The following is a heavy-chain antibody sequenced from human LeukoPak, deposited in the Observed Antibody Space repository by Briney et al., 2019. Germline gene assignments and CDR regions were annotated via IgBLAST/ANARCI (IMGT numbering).Heavy chain of an antibody. V-gene: IGHV1-2*02. CDR1: GYTFTNYY. J-gene: IGHJ4*02. CDR2: INPNSGDT. Sequence: ASVKVSCKASGYTFTNYYMYWVRQAPGQGLEWMGWINPNSGDTNSAQRFQGRVTMTRDTSISIAYMELSGLRSDDTAVYYCARDGQSMMVEFDYWGQGTLVTVSS. D-gene: IGHD2-15*01. CDR3: ARDGQSMMVEFDY.